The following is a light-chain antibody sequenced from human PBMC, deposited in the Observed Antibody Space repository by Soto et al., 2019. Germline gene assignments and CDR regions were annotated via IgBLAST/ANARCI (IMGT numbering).Light chain of an antibody. V-gene: IGKV1-12*01. CDR1: EDISSR. J-gene: IGKJ3*01. CDR2: AAS. CDR3: QQANSFPLT. Sequence: DIQMTQSPSSVSASIGDRVTITCRASEDISSRLAWYQQRPGKAPQLLLYAASSLQSGVPSRFSGSGSVRAFTLTISSLQPEEFATDYCQQANSFPLTFGPGTKVDIK.